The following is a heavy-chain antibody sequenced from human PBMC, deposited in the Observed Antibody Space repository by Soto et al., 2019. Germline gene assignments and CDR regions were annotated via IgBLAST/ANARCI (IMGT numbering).Heavy chain of an antibody. J-gene: IGHJ3*02. D-gene: IGHD3-10*01. CDR2: IYYSGST. CDR1: GGSISSGGYY. V-gene: IGHV4-31*03. CDR3: AGGSITMVRGVHAFDI. Sequence: QVQLQESGPGLVKPSQTLSLTCTVSGGSISSGGYYWSWIRQHPGKGLEWIGYIYYSGSTYYNPSLKSRVTISVDTSKNQFSLKLSSVTAADTAVYYCAGGSITMVRGVHAFDIWGQGTMVTVSS.